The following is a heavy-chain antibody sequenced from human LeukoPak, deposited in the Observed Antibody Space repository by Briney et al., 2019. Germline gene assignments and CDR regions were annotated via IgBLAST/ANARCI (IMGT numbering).Heavy chain of an antibody. CDR3: AELGITMIGGV. J-gene: IGHJ6*04. D-gene: IGHD3-10*02. CDR1: GFTFSSYG. CDR2: ISSSGSAI. Sequence: GGSLRLSCGASGFTFSSYGMSWVRQAPGKGLEWVSYISSSGSAIYYADSVKGRFTISRDNAKNSLYLQMNSLRAEDTAVYYCAELGITMIGGVWGKGTTVTISS. V-gene: IGHV3-48*04.